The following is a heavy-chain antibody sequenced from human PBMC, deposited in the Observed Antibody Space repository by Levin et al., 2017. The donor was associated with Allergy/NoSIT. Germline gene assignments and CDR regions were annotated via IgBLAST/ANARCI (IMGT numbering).Heavy chain of an antibody. V-gene: IGHV4-59*08. D-gene: IGHD1-26*01. Sequence: ASETLSLTCTVSGGSISSYYWSWIRQPPGRGLEWIGYIYHSGTTNYTPSLKSRVTISVDTSKNQFSLKLSSVTAADTAVYYCARLDLVGTTSFDYWGQGSLVTVSS. J-gene: IGHJ4*02. CDR2: IYHSGTT. CDR3: ARLDLVGTTSFDY. CDR1: GGSISSYY.